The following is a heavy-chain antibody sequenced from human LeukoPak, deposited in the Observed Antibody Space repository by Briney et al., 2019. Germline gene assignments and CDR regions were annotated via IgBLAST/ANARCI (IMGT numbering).Heavy chain of an antibody. CDR2: IIPILGTA. CDR3: ARGGIQVSGIDEFDY. V-gene: IGHV1-69*05. CDR1: GGTFSSYA. D-gene: IGHD6-19*01. Sequence: SVKVSCKASGGTFSSYAISWVRQAPGQGLEWVGGIIPILGTANYAKNFQGRVTITTGESTSTAYMELSSLRSEDTAVYYCARGGIQVSGIDEFDYWGQGTLVTVSS. J-gene: IGHJ4*02.